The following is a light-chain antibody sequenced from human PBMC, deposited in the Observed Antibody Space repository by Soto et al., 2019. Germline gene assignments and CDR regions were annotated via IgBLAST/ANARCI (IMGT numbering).Light chain of an antibody. CDR1: QDISNY. CDR2: AAS. Sequence: DIQMTQSPSSLSASVGDRVTITCRASQDISNYLAWYQQKPGKVPQVLIYAASTLQSGVPFRFSGSGSGTDFTLTISSLQPEDVATYYCQKYNSAPWTFGQGTKVEIK. CDR3: QKYNSAPWT. V-gene: IGKV1-27*01. J-gene: IGKJ1*01.